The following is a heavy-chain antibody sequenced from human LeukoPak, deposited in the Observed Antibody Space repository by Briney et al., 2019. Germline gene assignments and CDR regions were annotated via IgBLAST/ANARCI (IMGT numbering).Heavy chain of an antibody. CDR3: ARETGWLQFDY. CDR2: IIPIFGTA. D-gene: IGHD5-24*01. CDR1: GGTFSSYV. Sequence: GASVKVSCKAPGGTFSSYVTSWVRQAPGKGREWMGGIIPIFGTANNPQRFQGRVTITTDESTSTAYMELSSLRSKDTAVYYCARETGWLQFDYWGQGTLVTVSS. V-gene: IGHV1-69*05. J-gene: IGHJ4*02.